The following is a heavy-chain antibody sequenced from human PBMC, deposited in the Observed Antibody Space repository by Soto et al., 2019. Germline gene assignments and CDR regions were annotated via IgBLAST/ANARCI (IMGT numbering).Heavy chain of an antibody. CDR1: GFTFSIYS. Sequence: PGGSLRLSCAASGFTFSIYSMNWVRQAPGKGLEWVSAISGSGGSTYYADSVKGRFTISRDNSKNTLYLQMNSLRAEDTAVYYCAKPLGDFWSGYLAFDYWGQGTLVTVSS. CDR2: ISGSGGST. D-gene: IGHD3-3*01. V-gene: IGHV3-23*01. CDR3: AKPLGDFWSGYLAFDY. J-gene: IGHJ4*02.